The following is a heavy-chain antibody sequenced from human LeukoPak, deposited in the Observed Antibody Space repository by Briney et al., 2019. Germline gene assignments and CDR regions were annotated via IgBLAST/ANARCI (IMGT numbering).Heavy chain of an antibody. Sequence: SETLSLTCTVSGGSISSYYWSWIRQPPGKGLEWIGCIYYTGTTNHNPSLKSRLTISVDTSKNQFSLNLNSVTAADTALYYCASTIFGGFDPWGQGTLVTVSS. CDR2: IYYTGTT. CDR3: ASTIFGGFDP. D-gene: IGHD3-3*01. J-gene: IGHJ5*02. CDR1: GGSISSYY. V-gene: IGHV4-59*01.